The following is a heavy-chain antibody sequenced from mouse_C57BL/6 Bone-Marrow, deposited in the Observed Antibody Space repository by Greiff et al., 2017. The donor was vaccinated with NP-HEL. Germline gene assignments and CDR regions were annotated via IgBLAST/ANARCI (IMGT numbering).Heavy chain of an antibody. D-gene: IGHD1-1*01. J-gene: IGHJ1*03. CDR3: ARGNGSSPWYFDV. CDR1: GFTFSDYY. Sequence: EVKLEESGGGLVQPGGSLKLSCAASGFTFSDYYMYWVRQTPEKRLEWVAYISNGGGSTYYPDTVKGRFTISRVNAKNTLYLQMSRLKSEDTAMYYCARGNGSSPWYFDVWGTGTTVTVSS. V-gene: IGHV5-12*01. CDR2: ISNGGGST.